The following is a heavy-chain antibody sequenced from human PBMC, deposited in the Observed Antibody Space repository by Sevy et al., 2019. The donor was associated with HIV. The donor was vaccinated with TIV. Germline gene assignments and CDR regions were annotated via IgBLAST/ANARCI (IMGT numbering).Heavy chain of an antibody. Sequence: SETLSRTCTVSGGSISSYYWSWIRQPAGKGLEWIGRIYTSGSTNYNPSLKSRVTMSVDTSKNQFSLKLSSVTAADTAVYYCARDGITMVRGATGFDYWGQGTLVTVSS. V-gene: IGHV4-4*07. CDR3: ARDGITMVRGATGFDY. CDR2: IYTSGST. D-gene: IGHD3-10*01. J-gene: IGHJ4*02. CDR1: GGSISSYY.